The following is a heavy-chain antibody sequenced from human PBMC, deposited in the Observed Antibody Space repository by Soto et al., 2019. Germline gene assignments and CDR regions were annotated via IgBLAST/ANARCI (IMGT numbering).Heavy chain of an antibody. CDR2: IYWDDDK. CDR1: GVSLSTSGGG. J-gene: IGHJ4*02. Sequence: FGPKIVKPPKSPTVSFSFSGVSLSTSGGGVGWVRQPPGKALEWLALIYWDDDKRYSPSLNSRLTITKDTSKNQVVLAMTNMDPVDTATYYCAHSIAPRLFDCWGQGTLVTVSS. D-gene: IGHD2-15*01. CDR3: AHSIAPRLFDC. V-gene: IGHV2-5*02.